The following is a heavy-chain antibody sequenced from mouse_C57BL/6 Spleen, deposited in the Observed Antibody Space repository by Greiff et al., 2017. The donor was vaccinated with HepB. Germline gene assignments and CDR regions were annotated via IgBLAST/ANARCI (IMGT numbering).Heavy chain of an antibody. V-gene: IGHV2-2*01. CDR3: ARAHYSNPYYFDY. Sequence: VKVVESGPGLVQPSQSLSITCTVSGFSLTSYGVHWVRQSPGKGLEWLGVIWSGGSTDYNAAFISRLSISKDNSKSKVFFKMNSLQADDTAIYYCARAHYSNPYYFDYWGQGTTLTVSS. D-gene: IGHD2-5*01. CDR2: IWSGGST. CDR1: GFSLTSYG. J-gene: IGHJ2*01.